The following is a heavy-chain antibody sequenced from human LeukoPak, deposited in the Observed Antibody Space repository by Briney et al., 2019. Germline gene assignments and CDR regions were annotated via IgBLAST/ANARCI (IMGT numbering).Heavy chain of an antibody. D-gene: IGHD3-10*01. J-gene: IGHJ6*04. CDR3: ARDRGGYYGSGSYYGRSGGGILDV. CDR1: GGTFSSYA. V-gene: IGHV1-69*06. CDR2: IIPIFGTA. Sequence: SVKVSCKASGGTFSSYAISWVRQAPGQGLEWMGGIIPIFGTANYAQKFQGRVTITADKSTSTAYMELSSLRSEDTAVYYCARDRGGYYGSGSYYGRSGGGILDVWGKGTTVTVSS.